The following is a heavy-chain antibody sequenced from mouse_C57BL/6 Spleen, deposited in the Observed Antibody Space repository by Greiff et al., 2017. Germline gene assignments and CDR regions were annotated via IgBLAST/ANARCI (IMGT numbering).Heavy chain of an antibody. CDR2: ISSGSSTI. D-gene: IGHD2-1*01. J-gene: IGHJ1*03. CDR3: ARAYGNYALWYFDV. V-gene: IGHV5-17*01. Sequence: DVQLQESGGGLVKPGGSLKLSCAASGFTFSDYGMHWVRQAPEKGLEWVAYISSGSSTIYYADTVKGRFTISRDNAKNTLFLQMTSLRSEDTAMYYCARAYGNYALWYFDVWGTGTTVTVSS. CDR1: GFTFSDYG.